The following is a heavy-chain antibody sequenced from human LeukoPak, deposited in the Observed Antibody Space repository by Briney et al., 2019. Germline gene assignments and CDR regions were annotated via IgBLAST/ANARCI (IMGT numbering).Heavy chain of an antibody. J-gene: IGHJ4*02. V-gene: IGHV3-21*01. CDR3: ARGMADYFDY. CDR1: GFTFSSYS. CDR2: ISSSSRYI. Sequence: GGSLRLSCAASGFTFSSYSMNWVRQAPGKGLEWVSSISSSSRYIYYADSVKGRFTISRDNAKNSLYLQMNSLRAEDTAVYYCARGMADYFDYWGQGTLVTVSS. D-gene: IGHD5-24*01.